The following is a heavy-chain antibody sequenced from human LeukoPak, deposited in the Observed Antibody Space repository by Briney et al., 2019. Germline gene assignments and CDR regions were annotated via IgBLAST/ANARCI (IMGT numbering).Heavy chain of an antibody. CDR2: MRSYNCDT. V-gene: IGHV1-18*01. Sequence: GASVKVFCKASGYTFTRYGIRWVRQAPGQGLEWMGWMRSYNCDTNYKQKTQGRVKMTKDTSTSTDYMELRSLRSDDTAVYYCARDRRITMVRGALTNDAFDIWGQGTMVTVSS. J-gene: IGHJ3*02. D-gene: IGHD3-10*01. CDR1: GYTFTRYG. CDR3: ARDRRITMVRGALTNDAFDI.